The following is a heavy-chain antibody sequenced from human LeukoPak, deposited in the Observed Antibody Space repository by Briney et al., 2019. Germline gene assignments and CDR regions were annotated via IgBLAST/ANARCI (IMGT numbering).Heavy chain of an antibody. V-gene: IGHV3-21*01. D-gene: IGHD3-10*01. J-gene: IGHJ4*02. Sequence: GGSLRLSCAASGFTFSTYSMNWVRQAPGKGLEWVSSITSSGSYIHYADSVRGRFTISRDNAKNSLYLQMNSLRAEDTAVYYCASRATKVRGVSIIRDYWGQGTLVTVPS. CDR1: GFTFSTYS. CDR3: ASRATKVRGVSIIRDY. CDR2: ITSSGSYI.